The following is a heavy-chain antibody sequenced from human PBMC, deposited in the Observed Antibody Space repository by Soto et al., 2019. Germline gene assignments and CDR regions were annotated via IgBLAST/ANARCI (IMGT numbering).Heavy chain of an antibody. V-gene: IGHV4-61*01. CDR2: IYYSGST. J-gene: IGHJ5*02. CDR3: ARDFSDAPAYQLPRGIGGHWFDP. Sequence: PSETLSLTCTVSGGSVSSGSYYWSWIRQPPGKGLEWIGYIYYSGSTNYNPSLKSRVTISVDTSKNQFSLKLSSVTAADTAVYYCARDFSDAPAYQLPRGIGGHWFDPWGQGTLGTVS. D-gene: IGHD2-2*01. CDR1: GGSVSSGSYY.